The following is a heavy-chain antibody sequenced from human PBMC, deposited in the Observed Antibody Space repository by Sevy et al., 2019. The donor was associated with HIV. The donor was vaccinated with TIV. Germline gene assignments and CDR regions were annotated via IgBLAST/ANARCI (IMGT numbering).Heavy chain of an antibody. CDR2: IKSESDGGTT. V-gene: IGHV3-15*07. J-gene: IGHJ4*02. CDR3: TARNFDF. Sequence: GGSLRLSCAASGLTLSYAWMNWVRQAPGKGLEWVGHIKSESDGGTTDFATPVKGRFIISRDDSKNTLYLQMNSLKTGDTALYYCTARNFDFWGPGTLVTVSS. CDR1: GLTLSYAW.